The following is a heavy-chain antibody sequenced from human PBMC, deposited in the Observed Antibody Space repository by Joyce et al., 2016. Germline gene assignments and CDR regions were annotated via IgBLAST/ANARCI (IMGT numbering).Heavy chain of an antibody. Sequence: QVQLQESGPGLVKPSETLSLTCTVSGGAISSNYWNWIRQSPGKGLEWIGYIYTGGNTNYTPSLKSRVTISVDTSKKQFFSKLKAVTAADTAQYCCARGRVDYDSWSGYIHPFDYWGQGTLVTVLS. J-gene: IGHJ4*02. D-gene: IGHD3-3*01. CDR2: IYTGGNT. CDR1: GGAISSNY. V-gene: IGHV4-59*01. CDR3: ARGRVDYDSWSGYIHPFDY.